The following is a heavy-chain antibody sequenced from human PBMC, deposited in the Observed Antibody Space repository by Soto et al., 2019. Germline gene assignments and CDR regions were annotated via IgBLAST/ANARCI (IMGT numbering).Heavy chain of an antibody. CDR3: ARIESIARNWFDP. CDR1: GFSFTNYW. J-gene: IGHJ5*02. CDR2: IDPVDSYA. D-gene: IGHD6-13*01. Sequence: GESLKISCKGSGFSFTNYWISWVRQMPGKGLEWMGNIDPVDSYANYSPSFQGHVTFSVDTSISTAYLQWSSLKASDTAMYFCARIESIARNWFDPWGQGTLATVSS. V-gene: IGHV5-10-1*01.